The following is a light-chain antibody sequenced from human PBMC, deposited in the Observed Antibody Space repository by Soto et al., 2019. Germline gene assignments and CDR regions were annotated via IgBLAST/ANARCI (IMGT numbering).Light chain of an antibody. CDR1: QSVSSNY. CDR3: QQYGSSPRP. CDR2: GAS. Sequence: EIVLTQSPGTLSLSPGERATLSCRASQSVSSNYLAWYQQKPGQAPMLLIYGASSRDTGIPDRFSGSGSGTDFTLTISSLQPEDFAGYYCQQYGSSPRPFGGGTKVEVK. J-gene: IGKJ4*02. V-gene: IGKV3-20*01.